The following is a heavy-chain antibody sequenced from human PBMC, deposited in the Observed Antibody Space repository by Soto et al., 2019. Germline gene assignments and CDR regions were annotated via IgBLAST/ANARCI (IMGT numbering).Heavy chain of an antibody. CDR2: ISTYNGNT. Sequence: ASMKVSCKASGYTFSRFNINWVRQAPGQGLEWMGWISTYNGNTKYAQRFQGRVTLTRDTSTTTAYMELTSLRSDDTAIYYCARPLDYYHYALHXWGQGTTFTVS. J-gene: IGHJ6*02. V-gene: IGHV1-18*01. CDR3: ARPLDYYHYALHX. CDR1: GYTFSRFN.